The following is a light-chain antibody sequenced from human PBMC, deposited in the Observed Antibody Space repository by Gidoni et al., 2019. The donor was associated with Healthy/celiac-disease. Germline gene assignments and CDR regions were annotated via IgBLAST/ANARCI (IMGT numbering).Light chain of an antibody. V-gene: IGKV3-20*01. CDR2: GAS. CDR1: QSVSSSY. J-gene: IGKJ1*01. Sequence: DIVLTQSPGTLSLSPGERATLSCRASQSVSSSYLAWYKQKPGQAPRLLIYGASSRATGIPDRFRGSGSGTDFTLTISRLEPEDFAGYYCQQYGSSLTWTFGQGTKVEIK. CDR3: QQYGSSLTWT.